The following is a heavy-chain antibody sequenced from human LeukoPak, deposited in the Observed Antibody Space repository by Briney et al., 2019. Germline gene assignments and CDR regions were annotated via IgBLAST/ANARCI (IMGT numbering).Heavy chain of an antibody. CDR3: ARHFDNGDYKKTFDI. V-gene: IGHV4-39*01. CDR2: IHYTGRA. D-gene: IGHD4-17*01. Sequence: SETLSLTCTVFGGPISSTTYYWVWIRQPPGKGLECIASIHYTGRAYYNPSLKSRATISADTSKNHFSLHLRTVTAADTAVYYCARHFDNGDYKKTFDIWGQGTMVTVSS. J-gene: IGHJ3*02. CDR1: GGPISSTTYY.